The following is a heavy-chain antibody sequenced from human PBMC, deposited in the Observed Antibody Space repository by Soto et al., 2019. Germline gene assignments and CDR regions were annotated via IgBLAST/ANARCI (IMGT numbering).Heavy chain of an antibody. CDR1: GGSISSGGDY. J-gene: IGHJ5*02. Sequence: QVQLQESGPGLVKPSQTLSLTCSVSGGSISSGGDYWSWIRQHPGKGLEWIGYIYYSGSTYYNSSLKCRFNISVDTSKNQFSLKLSSVTAADTAVYYCARSSLTGYYFRGGFDPWGQGTLVTVSS. CDR3: ARSSLTGYYFRGGFDP. V-gene: IGHV4-31*03. D-gene: IGHD3-9*01. CDR2: IYYSGST.